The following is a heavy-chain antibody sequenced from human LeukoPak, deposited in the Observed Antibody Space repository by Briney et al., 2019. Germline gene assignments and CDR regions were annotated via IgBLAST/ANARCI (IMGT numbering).Heavy chain of an antibody. CDR3: AGSYGAANWYFHL. Sequence: SETLSLTCTVSGYSISSGYYWSWIRQPAGKGLEWIGRIYTSGNPNYNPSLKSRATLSVDTSKNHFSLRLTSLTAADTAVYYCAGSYGAANWYFHLWGRGTLVTVSS. J-gene: IGHJ2*01. CDR2: IYTSGNP. D-gene: IGHD4/OR15-4a*01. CDR1: GYSISSGYY. V-gene: IGHV4-4*07.